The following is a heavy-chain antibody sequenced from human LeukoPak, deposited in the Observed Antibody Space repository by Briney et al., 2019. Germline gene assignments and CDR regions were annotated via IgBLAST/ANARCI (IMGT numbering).Heavy chain of an antibody. V-gene: IGHV3-21*01. Sequence: GGSLRLSCAASGFTFSSYSMNWVRQAPGKGLEWVSSISSSSSYIYYADSVKGRFTISRDNAKNSLYLQVNSLRAEDTAVYYCATDRDTRWQNRFDSWGQGTLVTVSS. J-gene: IGHJ4*02. CDR3: ATDRDTRWQNRFDS. D-gene: IGHD1-14*01. CDR2: ISSSSSYI. CDR1: GFTFSSYS.